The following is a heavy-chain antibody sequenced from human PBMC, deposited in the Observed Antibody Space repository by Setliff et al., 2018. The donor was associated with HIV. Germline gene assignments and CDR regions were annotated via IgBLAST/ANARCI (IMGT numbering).Heavy chain of an antibody. CDR1: YFSIDNGYY. V-gene: IGHV4-38-2*02. CDR3: ARGQGCGGGCHYAFEM. CDR2: ISHSGNT. Sequence: SETLSLTCTVSYFSIDNGYYWGWIRQPPGKGLEWIASISHSGNTYYNPSLKSRVSISLDTSKNQFSLKLSSVTAADTAVYYCARGQGCGGGCHYAFEMWGQGTMVTVSS. J-gene: IGHJ3*02. D-gene: IGHD2-21*02.